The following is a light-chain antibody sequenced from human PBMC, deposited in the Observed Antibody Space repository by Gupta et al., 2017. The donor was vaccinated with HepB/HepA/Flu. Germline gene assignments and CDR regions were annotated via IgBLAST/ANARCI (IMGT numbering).Light chain of an antibody. CDR1: NIGSRS. CDR3: QVWDSGSDQAV. CDR2: DDI. J-gene: IGLJ3*02. V-gene: IGLV3-21*03. Sequence: SYVLTQPPSVSVAPGTTAMITCEGNNIGSRSVHWYRQRPGQAPVLVVNDDIERPSGIPERLSGFNSGDTATLTITGVEAGDEADYYCQVWDSGSDQAVFGGGTKLTV.